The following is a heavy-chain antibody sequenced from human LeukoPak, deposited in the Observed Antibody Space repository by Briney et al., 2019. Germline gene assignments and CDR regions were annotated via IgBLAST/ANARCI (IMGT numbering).Heavy chain of an antibody. D-gene: IGHD6-13*01. CDR2: IRYDGSNK. V-gene: IGHV3-30*02. Sequence: GGSLRLSCAASGFTFSSYGMHWVRQAPGKGLEWVAFIRYDGSNKYYADSVKGRFTISRDNSKNTLYLQMNSLRAEDSAVYYCARGYSSSWYNHYYYYMDVWGKGTTVTISS. J-gene: IGHJ6*03. CDR1: GFTFSSYG. CDR3: ARGYSSSWYNHYYYYMDV.